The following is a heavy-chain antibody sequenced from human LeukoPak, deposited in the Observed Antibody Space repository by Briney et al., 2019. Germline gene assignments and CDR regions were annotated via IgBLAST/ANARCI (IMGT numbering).Heavy chain of an antibody. J-gene: IGHJ6*02. CDR1: GFTFTNNG. V-gene: IGHV3-23*01. CDR3: AKSPYSYGFGYYYYGMNV. Sequence: TGGSLSLSCVASGFTFTNNGLSWFRQAPGRGLEWFSAISGSGGSTYYADSVKGRFTISRDNSKNTLYLQMNSLRAEDTAVYYCAKSPYSYGFGYYYYGMNVWGQGTTVTVSS. D-gene: IGHD5-18*01. CDR2: ISGSGGST.